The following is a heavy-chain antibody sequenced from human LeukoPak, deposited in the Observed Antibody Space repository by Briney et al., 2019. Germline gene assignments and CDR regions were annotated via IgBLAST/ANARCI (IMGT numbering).Heavy chain of an antibody. CDR1: GGSISSYY. J-gene: IGHJ5*02. Sequence: SETLSLTCTVSGGSISSYYWSWIRQPAGKGLEWIGRIYTSGSTNYNPSLKSRVTMSVDTSKNQFSLKLSSVTAADTAVYYCATGQYYYDSSGYYSWFDPWGQGTLVTVSS. D-gene: IGHD3-22*01. CDR2: IYTSGST. CDR3: ATGQYYYDSSGYYSWFDP. V-gene: IGHV4-4*07.